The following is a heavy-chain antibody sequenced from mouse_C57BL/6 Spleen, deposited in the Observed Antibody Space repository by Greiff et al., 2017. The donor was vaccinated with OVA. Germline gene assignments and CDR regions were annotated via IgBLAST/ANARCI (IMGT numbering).Heavy chain of an antibody. J-gene: IGHJ2*01. V-gene: IGHV1-50*01. CDR2: IDPSDSYT. CDR1: GYTFTSYW. CDR3: ARTGSGYYFDY. D-gene: IGHD3-2*02. Sequence: QVQLQQPGAELVKPGASVKLSCKASGYTFTSYWMQWVKQRPGQGLEWIGEIDPSDSYTNYNQKFKGKATLTVDTSSSTAYKQLSSLTSEDSAVYYCARTGSGYYFDYWGQGTTLTVSS.